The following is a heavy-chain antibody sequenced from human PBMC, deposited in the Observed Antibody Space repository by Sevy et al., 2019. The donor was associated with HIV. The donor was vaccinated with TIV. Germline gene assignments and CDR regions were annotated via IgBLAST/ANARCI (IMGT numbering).Heavy chain of an antibody. J-gene: IGHJ4*02. CDR1: GFTFGSYG. CDR3: ARVFSSYYFDY. CDR2: ISYDRSDK. Sequence: GGSLRLSCAASGFTFGSYGMHWVRQAPGKGLEWVAYISYDRSDKNYADSVKGGFTISRDNSKNTVFLQLNSLRPEDTAVYYCARVFSSYYFDYWGQGTLVTLSS. V-gene: IGHV3-30*06.